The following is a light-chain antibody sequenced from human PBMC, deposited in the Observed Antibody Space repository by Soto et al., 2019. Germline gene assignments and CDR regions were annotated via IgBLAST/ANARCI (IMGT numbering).Light chain of an antibody. Sequence: QSALTQPASVSGSPGQSITISCTGTSSDVGGYNYVSWYQQHPGKAPKLMIYDVSNRPSGVSNRFSGSKSGNTASLTISGLQDEDEADYYCSSYTSSSIVFGTGTKVTVL. CDR1: SSDVGGYNY. CDR3: SSYTSSSIV. CDR2: DVS. J-gene: IGLJ1*01. V-gene: IGLV2-14*01.